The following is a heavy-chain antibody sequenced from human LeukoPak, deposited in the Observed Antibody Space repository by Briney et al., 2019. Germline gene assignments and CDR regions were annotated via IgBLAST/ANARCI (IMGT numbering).Heavy chain of an antibody. CDR1: GYTFTGYY. CDR3: ARFIVVVTDDFDV. J-gene: IGHJ3*01. CDR2: INPSTGVT. D-gene: IGHD2-21*02. V-gene: IGHV1-2*02. Sequence: GASVKVSCKASGYTFTGYYIHWVRQAPGQGLEWMGWINPSTGVTNYAQTFQGRVTMTRDTSISTAYMELSRLRSDDTAVYYCARFIVVVTDDFDVWGQGTKVTVSS.